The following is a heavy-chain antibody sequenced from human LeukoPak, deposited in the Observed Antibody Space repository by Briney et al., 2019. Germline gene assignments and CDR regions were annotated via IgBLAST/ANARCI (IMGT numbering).Heavy chain of an antibody. V-gene: IGHV1-69*04. CDR3: ARDPHCSSTSCYYYYYGTDV. CDR1: GYTFTSYD. Sequence: GASVKVSCKASGYTFTSYDINWVRQAPGQGLEWMGRIIPILGIANYAQKFQGRVTITADKSTSTAYMELSSLRSEDTAVYYCARDPHCSSTSCYYYYYGTDVWGQGTTVTVSS. J-gene: IGHJ6*02. D-gene: IGHD2-2*01. CDR2: IIPILGIA.